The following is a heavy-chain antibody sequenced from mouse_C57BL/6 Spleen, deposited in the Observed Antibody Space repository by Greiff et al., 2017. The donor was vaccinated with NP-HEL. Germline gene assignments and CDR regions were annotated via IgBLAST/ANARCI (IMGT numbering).Heavy chain of an antibody. Sequence: VKLMESGPELVKPGASVKISCKASGYAFSSSWMNWVKQRPGKGLEWIGRIYPGDGDTNYNGKFKGKATLTADKSSSTAYMQLSSLTSEDSAVYFCARGVITTVVATEWYFDVWGTGTTVTVSS. CDR2: IYPGDGDT. J-gene: IGHJ1*03. V-gene: IGHV1-82*01. D-gene: IGHD1-1*01. CDR3: ARGVITTVVATEWYFDV. CDR1: GYAFSSSW.